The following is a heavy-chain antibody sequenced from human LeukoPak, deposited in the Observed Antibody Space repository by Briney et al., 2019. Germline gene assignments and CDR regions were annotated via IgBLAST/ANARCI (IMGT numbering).Heavy chain of an antibody. CDR2: IWYVGSNK. CDR1: GFTFSSYG. J-gene: IGHJ6*03. CDR3: AKEKDLDYYYYMDV. Sequence: GGSLRLSCAASGFTFSSYGMHWVRQAPGKGLEWVAVIWYVGSNKYYADSVKGRFTISRDNSKNTLYLQMNSLRAEDTAVYYCAKEKDLDYYYYMDVWGQGTTVTVSS. V-gene: IGHV3-33*06.